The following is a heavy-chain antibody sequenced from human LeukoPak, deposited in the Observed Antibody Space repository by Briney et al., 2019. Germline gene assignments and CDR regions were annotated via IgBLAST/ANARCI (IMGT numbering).Heavy chain of an antibody. CDR1: GYTFTGYY. D-gene: IGHD3-10*01. CDR2: INPNSGGT. V-gene: IGHV1-2*02. Sequence: ASVKVSCKASGYTFTGYYMHWVRQAPGQGLEWMGWINPNSGGTNYSQKFQGRVTMTRDTSISTAYMELSRLRSDDTAVYYCASIAMVRGVIDFDYWGQGTLVTVSS. J-gene: IGHJ4*02. CDR3: ASIAMVRGVIDFDY.